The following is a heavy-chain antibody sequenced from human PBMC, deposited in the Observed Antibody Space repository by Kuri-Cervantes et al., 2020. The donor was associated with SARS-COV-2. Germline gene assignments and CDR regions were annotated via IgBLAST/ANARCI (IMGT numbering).Heavy chain of an antibody. CDR2: IKQDGSEK. CDR3: ARELAVLSVPAAIFEGGPDWFDP. CDR1: GFTFSSYW. J-gene: IGHJ5*02. D-gene: IGHD2-2*02. Sequence: GESLKISCAAPGFTFSSYWMSWVRQAPGKGLEWVANIKQDGSEKYYVDSVKGRFTISRDNAKNSLYLQMNSLRAEDTAVYYCARELAVLSVPAAIFEGGPDWFDPWGQGTLVTVSS. V-gene: IGHV3-7*01.